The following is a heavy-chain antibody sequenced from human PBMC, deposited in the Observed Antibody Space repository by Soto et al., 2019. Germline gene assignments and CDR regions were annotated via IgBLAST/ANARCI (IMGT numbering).Heavy chain of an antibody. V-gene: IGHV3-23*01. J-gene: IGHJ4*02. Sequence: EVQLLESGGGLVQPGGSLRLSCAASGFTFSAYGMGWVRQAPGKGLKWVSAISGSGDATFYPDSVRGRFTISRDNSKNTLYLQMTGLTADDTAVYYCAKEYGNLRPFDYWGQGTLVTVSS. CDR1: GFTFSAYG. CDR3: AKEYGNLRPFDY. D-gene: IGHD3-10*01. CDR2: ISGSGDAT.